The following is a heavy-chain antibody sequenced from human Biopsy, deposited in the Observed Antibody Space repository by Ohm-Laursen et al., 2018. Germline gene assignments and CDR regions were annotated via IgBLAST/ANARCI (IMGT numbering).Heavy chain of an antibody. J-gene: IGHJ4*02. V-gene: IGHV4-61*01. Sequence: GTLSLTCTVSGDSLTSGPENWSWIRQSPGQGLGYIWFIYSGGNTNYSPSLKNRVTMSVDTSNNQFYLKLYSVTAADTAVYYCARGRRTSGWPYFDNWGQGALVIVSP. CDR2: IYSGGNT. CDR3: ARGRRTSGWPYFDN. D-gene: IGHD6-19*01. CDR1: GDSLTSGPEN.